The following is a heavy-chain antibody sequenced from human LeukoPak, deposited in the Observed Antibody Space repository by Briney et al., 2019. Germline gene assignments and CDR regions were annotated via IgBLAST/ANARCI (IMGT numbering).Heavy chain of an antibody. CDR3: AQSAYDSSGYWYYFDY. Sequence: SGPTLVNPTQTLTLTCTFSGFSLSTSGVGVGWIRQPPGKALEWLALTYWDDDKRYSPSLKRRLTITKDTSKNQVVLTMTNMNPVDTATYYCAQSAYDSSGYWYYFDYWGQGTLVTVSS. V-gene: IGHV2-5*02. CDR1: GFSLSTSGVG. J-gene: IGHJ4*02. CDR2: TYWDDDK. D-gene: IGHD3-22*01.